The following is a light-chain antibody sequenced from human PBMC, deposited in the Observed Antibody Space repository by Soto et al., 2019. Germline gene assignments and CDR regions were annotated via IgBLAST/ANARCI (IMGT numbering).Light chain of an antibody. Sequence: DIVLTQSPATLSLSPGERATLSCRASQSVARFLAWYQQKPGQAPRLLIYDISNRAAGIPARFSGSGSGTDFTLTISSLEPEDFAVYYCQQRNFWLTCGGGTKVDIK. CDR1: QSVARF. J-gene: IGKJ4*01. CDR3: QQRNFWLT. CDR2: DIS. V-gene: IGKV3-11*01.